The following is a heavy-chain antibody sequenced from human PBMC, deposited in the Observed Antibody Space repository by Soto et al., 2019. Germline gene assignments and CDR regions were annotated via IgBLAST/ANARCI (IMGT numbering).Heavy chain of an antibody. CDR1: GFSFSSSA. CDR3: AKGGYTYGLDP. V-gene: IGHV3-23*01. J-gene: IGHJ5*02. Sequence: GSLRLSCAASGFSFSSSAMSWVRQAPGKGLEWVSAISESGDNTFYADSVKGRFTISRENSNNALYLQMDTLRAEDTALYFCAKGGYTYGLDPWGQGTLVTV. D-gene: IGHD5-18*01. CDR2: ISESGDNT.